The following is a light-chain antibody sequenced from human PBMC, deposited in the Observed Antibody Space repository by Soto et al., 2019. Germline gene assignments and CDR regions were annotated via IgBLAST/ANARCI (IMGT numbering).Light chain of an antibody. CDR2: DAS. J-gene: IGKJ1*01. CDR3: QQYSRSPLT. CDR1: QSLSGSF. V-gene: IGKV3-20*01. Sequence: EIVLTQSPGTLSLSPGERVTLSCRASQSLSGSFLAWYQQKPGQAPRLLIHDASSRATGIPDRFSGSGSGTDFTLTISRLEPEDFAVYYCQQYSRSPLTFGQGTKVEIK.